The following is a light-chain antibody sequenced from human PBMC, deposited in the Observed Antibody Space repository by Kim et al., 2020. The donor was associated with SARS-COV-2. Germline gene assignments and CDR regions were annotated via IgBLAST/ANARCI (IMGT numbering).Light chain of an antibody. V-gene: IGLV6-57*03. CDR2: GDS. J-gene: IGLJ3*02. Sequence: NFMLTQPHSVSESPGKTVTISCTRSSGFITSAYVQWYQQRPGSAPLTVIYGDSQRPSGVPDRFSGSIDSSSNSASLSISGLTTEDEADYYCQSYDSDNKVFGGGTQLTVL. CDR3: QSYDSDNKV. CDR1: SGFITSAY.